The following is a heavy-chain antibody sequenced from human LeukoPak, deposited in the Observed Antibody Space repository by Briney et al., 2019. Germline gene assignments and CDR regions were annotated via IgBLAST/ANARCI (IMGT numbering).Heavy chain of an antibody. D-gene: IGHD5-24*01. CDR1: GFTFSTYA. Sequence: GGSLRLSCAASGFTFSTYAMSWVRQAPGKGLEWVSAISGSGGSTNYADSVKGRYTISRDNSKNTLYLQMNSLRAEDTAVYYCAKENGYNYYFDYWGQGTLVTVSS. J-gene: IGHJ4*02. CDR3: AKENGYNYYFDY. V-gene: IGHV3-23*01. CDR2: ISGSGGST.